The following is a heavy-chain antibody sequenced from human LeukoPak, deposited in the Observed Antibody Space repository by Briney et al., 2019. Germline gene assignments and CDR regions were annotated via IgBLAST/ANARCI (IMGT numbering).Heavy chain of an antibody. V-gene: IGHV1-69*04. Sequence: GASVKVSCKASGGTFSIYAISWVRQAPGQGLEWMGRIIPILGIANYAQKFQGRVTITADKSTSTAYMELSSLRSEDTAVYYCAREGLNGGNSPYWGQGTLVTVSS. D-gene: IGHD4-23*01. CDR1: GGTFSIYA. CDR2: IIPILGIA. J-gene: IGHJ4*02. CDR3: AREGLNGGNSPY.